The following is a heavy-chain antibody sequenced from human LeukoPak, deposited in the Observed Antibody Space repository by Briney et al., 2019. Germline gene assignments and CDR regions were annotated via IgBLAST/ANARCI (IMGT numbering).Heavy chain of an antibody. CDR3: ARHAERMAAAGISEY. CDR2: IFHSGNT. V-gene: IGHV4-38-2*01. CDR1: RHSLSSGYY. Sequence: SETLSLTCAVSRHSLSSGYYWGWIRQPPGKGLEWIGSIFHSGNTYYNPSLKSRVTISVDPSKNHFSLKLNSVTASDTAVYYCARHAERMAAAGISEYWGQGTLVTVSS. J-gene: IGHJ4*02. D-gene: IGHD6-13*01.